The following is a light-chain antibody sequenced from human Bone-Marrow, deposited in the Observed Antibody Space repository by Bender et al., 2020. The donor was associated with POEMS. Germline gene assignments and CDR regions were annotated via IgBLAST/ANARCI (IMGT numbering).Light chain of an antibody. V-gene: IGLV3-1*01. CDR1: KLGDKY. CDR2: EDT. J-gene: IGLJ2*01. Sequence: SFELTQPPSVSVSPGQTARISCSGHKLGDKYVSWYQQKPGQSPVLVIFEDTKRPSGIPERFSGSNSGNTATLTISGTQAMDEADYYCQAWDNNDLVFGGGTKLTVL. CDR3: QAWDNNDLV.